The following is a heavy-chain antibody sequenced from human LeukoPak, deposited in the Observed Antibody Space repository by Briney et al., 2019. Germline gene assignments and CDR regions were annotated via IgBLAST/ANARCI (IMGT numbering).Heavy chain of an antibody. J-gene: IGHJ5*02. CDR1: GFTFSSYS. CDR3: ARASIKDYYDSSGYFGSTSELGS. V-gene: IGHV3-21*01. D-gene: IGHD3-22*01. Sequence: PGRSMRLSCAASGFTFSSYSMNWVRQAPGKGLEWVSSISSSSSYIYYADSVKGRFTIYRDNAKNSLYLQMNSLRAEDTAVYYCARASIKDYYDSSGYFGSTSELGSWGQGTLVTVSS. CDR2: ISSSSSYI.